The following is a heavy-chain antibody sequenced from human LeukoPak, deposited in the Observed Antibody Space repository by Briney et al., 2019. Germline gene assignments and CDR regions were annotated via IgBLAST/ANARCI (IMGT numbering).Heavy chain of an antibody. V-gene: IGHV4-59*04. CDR1: GGSISSYY. CDR2: VDPSGST. Sequence: SETLSLTCTVSGGSISSYYWSWIRQPPGKGLEWIGNVDPSGSTYYNPSLKSRATISLDTSKKQFSLKLTSVTAADTAVYYCATVGASHYGDWYFAYWGQGTLVTVSS. J-gene: IGHJ4*02. CDR3: ATVGASHYGDWYFAY. D-gene: IGHD4-17*01.